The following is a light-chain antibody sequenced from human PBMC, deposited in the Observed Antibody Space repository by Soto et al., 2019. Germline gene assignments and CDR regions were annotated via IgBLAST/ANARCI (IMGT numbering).Light chain of an antibody. CDR1: SSNIGANP. CDR3: EAWDDSLYGAV. J-gene: IGLJ2*01. Sequence: QSVLTQPPSASGTPGQRVTISCSGSSSNIGANPINWYQQLPGTAPKLLIYHNDQRPSGVPDRFSASKSGTSASLAISGLQSEDEADYYCEAWDDSLYGAVLGGGTKVTVL. CDR2: HND. V-gene: IGLV1-44*01.